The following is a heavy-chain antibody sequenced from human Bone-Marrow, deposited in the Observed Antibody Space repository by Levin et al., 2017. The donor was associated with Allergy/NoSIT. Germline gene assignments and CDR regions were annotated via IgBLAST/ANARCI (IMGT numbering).Heavy chain of an antibody. CDR1: EFTSTYYV. V-gene: IGHV3-23*01. CDR2: ITGNGGTT. D-gene: IGHD6-13*01. J-gene: IGHJ4*02. Sequence: GGSLRLSCAASEFTSTYYVKSWVRQAPGEGLEWVSEITGNGGTTYYADSVKGRFTISRDNSKNILYLQMNSLRADDTAIYFCANRDTTNWYRYWGQGTLVTVSS. CDR3: ANRDTTNWYRY.